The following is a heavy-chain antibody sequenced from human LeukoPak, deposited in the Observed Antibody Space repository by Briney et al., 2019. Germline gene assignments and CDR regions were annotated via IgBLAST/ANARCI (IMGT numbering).Heavy chain of an antibody. CDR2: ISAYNGNT. Sequence: ASVKVSCKASGYTFTSYGISWVRQAPGQGLERMGWISAYNGNTNYAQKLQGRVTMTRDTSISTAYMELSRLRSDDTAVYYCARDLKYDILTGYFRGLDYWGQGTLVTVSS. J-gene: IGHJ4*02. V-gene: IGHV1-18*01. D-gene: IGHD3-9*01. CDR3: ARDLKYDILTGYFRGLDY. CDR1: GYTFTSYG.